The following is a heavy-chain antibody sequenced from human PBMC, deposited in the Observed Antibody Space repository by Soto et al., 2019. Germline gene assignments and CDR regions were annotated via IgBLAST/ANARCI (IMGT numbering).Heavy chain of an antibody. Sequence: SLRLSCAASGFTFSSYSMNWVRQAPGKGLEWVSYISSSSSTIYYADSVKGRFTISRDNAKNSLYLQMNSLRAEDTAVYYCARGSGYYDFWSGYPYYMDVWGKGTTVTVSS. CDR2: ISSSSSTI. CDR3: ARGSGYYDFWSGYPYYMDV. J-gene: IGHJ6*03. D-gene: IGHD3-3*01. CDR1: GFTFSSYS. V-gene: IGHV3-48*01.